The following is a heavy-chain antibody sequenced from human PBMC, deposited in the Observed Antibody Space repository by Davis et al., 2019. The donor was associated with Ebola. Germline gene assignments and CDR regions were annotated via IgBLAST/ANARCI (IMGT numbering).Heavy chain of an antibody. Sequence: ASVKVSCMASGYTFTSYGISWVRQAPGQGLGWMGWISAYNGNTNYAQKLQGRVTMTTDTSTSTAYMELRSLRSDDTAVYYCATQMTTVTQPGYWGQGTLVTVSS. J-gene: IGHJ4*02. V-gene: IGHV1-18*04. CDR2: ISAYNGNT. CDR1: GYTFTSYG. CDR3: ATQMTTVTQPGY. D-gene: IGHD4-17*01.